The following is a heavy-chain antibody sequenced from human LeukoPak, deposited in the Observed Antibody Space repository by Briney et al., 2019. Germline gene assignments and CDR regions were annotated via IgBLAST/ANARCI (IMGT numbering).Heavy chain of an antibody. Sequence: ASVNVSCTASGGTFSSYAISWVRQAPGQGLEWMGGIIPIFGTANYAQKFQGRVTITADESTSTAYMELSSLRSEDTAVYYCARVVQGKIYYYYGMDVWGQGTTVTVSS. J-gene: IGHJ6*02. CDR1: GGTFSSYA. CDR3: ARVVQGKIYYYYGMDV. CDR2: IIPIFGTA. D-gene: IGHD1-1*01. V-gene: IGHV1-69*13.